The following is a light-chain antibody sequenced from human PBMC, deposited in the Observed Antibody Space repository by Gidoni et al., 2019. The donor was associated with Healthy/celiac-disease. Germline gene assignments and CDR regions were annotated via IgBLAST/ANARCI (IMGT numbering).Light chain of an antibody. Sequence: SYELTQPPSVSVSPGQTARITCSGDALPKQYAYWYQQKPGQAPVLLIYKDSERPSGIPERFSGSSSGKTVTLTISGVQAEDEADYYCQSADSSGTYWVFGGGTKLTVL. J-gene: IGLJ3*02. V-gene: IGLV3-25*02. CDR2: KDS. CDR3: QSADSSGTYWV. CDR1: ALPKQY.